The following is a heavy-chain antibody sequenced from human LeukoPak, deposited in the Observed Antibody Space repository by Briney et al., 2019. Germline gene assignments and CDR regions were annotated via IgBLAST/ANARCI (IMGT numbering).Heavy chain of an antibody. CDR3: ARDPSSSWLFDY. V-gene: IGHV3-48*01. D-gene: IGHD6-13*01. Sequence: GGSLRLSCAASGFTFSSYSMNWVRQAPGKGLEWVSYISSSSTIYYADSVKGRFTISRDNAKNSLYLQMNSLRAEDTAVYYCARDPSSSWLFDYWGQGTLVTVSS. CDR2: ISSSSTI. J-gene: IGHJ4*02. CDR1: GFTFSSYS.